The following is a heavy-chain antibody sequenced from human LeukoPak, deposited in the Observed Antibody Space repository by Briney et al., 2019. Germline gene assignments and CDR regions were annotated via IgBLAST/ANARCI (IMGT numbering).Heavy chain of an antibody. D-gene: IGHD3-22*01. J-gene: IGHJ3*02. Sequence: GGSLRHSCAASGFTVSSNYMSWVRQAPGKGLEWVSVIYSGGGTYYADSVKGRFTISRDNSKNTLFLQMNSLRAEDTAVYYCARELTTFYYDISGYYGHAFDIWGQGTMVTVSS. CDR1: GFTVSSNY. V-gene: IGHV3-66*01. CDR2: IYSGGGT. CDR3: ARELTTFYYDISGYYGHAFDI.